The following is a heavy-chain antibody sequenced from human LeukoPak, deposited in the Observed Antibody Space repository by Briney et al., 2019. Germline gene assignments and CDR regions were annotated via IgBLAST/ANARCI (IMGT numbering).Heavy chain of an antibody. J-gene: IGHJ6*03. Sequence: GSLRLSCAASGFTFSSYGMHWVRQAPGKGLEWVAFIRYDGSNKYYADSVKGQFTISRDNSKNTLYLQMNSLRPQDTAVYYCAKDPKVYFYYYMDVWGKGTTVTVSS. V-gene: IGHV3-30*02. CDR2: IRYDGSNK. CDR1: GFTFSSYG. CDR3: AKDPKVYFYYYMDV.